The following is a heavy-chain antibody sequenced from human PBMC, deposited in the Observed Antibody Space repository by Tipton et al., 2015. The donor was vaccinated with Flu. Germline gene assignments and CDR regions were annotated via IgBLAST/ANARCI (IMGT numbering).Heavy chain of an antibody. CDR2: AHHTGST. Sequence: TLSLTCTVSGDSIRSANYYWGWIRQPPGKGLEWIGNAHHTGSTYYNPSLKSRVTILVDRSKNQFSLKLTSVTAADTAVYYCARRDYSNYVSVPKNWFDSWGQGILVTVSS. V-gene: IGHV4-39*07. CDR3: ARRDYSNYVSVPKNWFDS. J-gene: IGHJ5*01. D-gene: IGHD4-11*01. CDR1: GDSIRSANYY.